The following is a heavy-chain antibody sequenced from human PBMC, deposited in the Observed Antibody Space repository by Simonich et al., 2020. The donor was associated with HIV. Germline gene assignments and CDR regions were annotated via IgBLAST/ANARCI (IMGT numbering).Heavy chain of an antibody. J-gene: IGHJ4*02. V-gene: IGHV1-18*01. CDR2: IRVNNGDT. CDR1: GYTFSNYG. CDR3: ARDDKGGQQLVGI. Sequence: QVQLVQSGPEVKKPGASVKVSCKASGYTFSNYGISWVRQAPGQGLEWMGWIRVNNGDTKYAQKNQDRVTMSTDTSTSTAYMELRSLRSDDTAVYYCARDDKGGQQLVGIWGQGTLVTVSS. D-gene: IGHD6-13*01.